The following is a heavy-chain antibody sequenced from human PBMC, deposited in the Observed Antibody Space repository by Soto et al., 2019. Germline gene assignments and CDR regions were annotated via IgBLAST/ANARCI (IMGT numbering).Heavy chain of an antibody. J-gene: IGHJ4*02. CDR3: ARGSNGYHFDY. CDR2: ISSNGGST. D-gene: IGHD5-12*01. V-gene: IGHV3-64*01. Sequence: GGSLRLSCAASGFTFSSYSMHWVRQAPGKGLEYVSVISSNGGSTYYANTVKGSFTVSGDNSKNTLYLQMGSLRAEDMAVYYWARGSNGYHFDYWGQGTLVTVSS. CDR1: GFTFSSYS.